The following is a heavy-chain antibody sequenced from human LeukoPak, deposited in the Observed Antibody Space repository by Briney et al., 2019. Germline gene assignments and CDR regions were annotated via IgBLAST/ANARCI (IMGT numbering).Heavy chain of an antibody. D-gene: IGHD3-3*01. CDR1: GFTFDDYG. Sequence: PGGSLRLSCAASGFTFDDYGMSWVRQAPGKGLEWVSAINWNGGSTGYADSVKGRFTISRDNAKNCLYVHMNSLRAEDTALYYCARQGLRFLEWLLVGYMDVWGKGTTVTVSS. J-gene: IGHJ6*03. V-gene: IGHV3-20*04. CDR2: INWNGGST. CDR3: ARQGLRFLEWLLVGYMDV.